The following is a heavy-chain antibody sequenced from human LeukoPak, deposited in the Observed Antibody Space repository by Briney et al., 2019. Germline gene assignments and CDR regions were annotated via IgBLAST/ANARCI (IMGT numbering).Heavy chain of an antibody. Sequence: SETLSLTCSVSGDFSSSHCWNWIRQPPGKGLEWIGYIYYSGSTTYNPSLKSRVTISVDTSKNQFSLKLNSVTAADTAVYYCARQRNSAHDPLDYRGQGTLVTVSS. D-gene: IGHD5-12*01. V-gene: IGHV4-59*08. J-gene: IGHJ4*02. CDR1: GDFSSSHC. CDR3: ARQRNSAHDPLDY. CDR2: IYYSGST.